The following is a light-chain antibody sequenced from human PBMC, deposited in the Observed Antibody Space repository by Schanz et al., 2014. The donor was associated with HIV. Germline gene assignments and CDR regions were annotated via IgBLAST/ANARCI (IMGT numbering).Light chain of an antibody. CDR1: SSDIGSYDY. V-gene: IGLV2-14*01. CDR2: NVN. J-gene: IGLJ3*02. Sequence: QSALTQPASVSGSLGQSITISCTGTSSDIGSYDYVSWYQQHPGTVPKPMIYNVNTQPSRIPDRFSGSKSGNTASMTSSGLQAEDEADYFCSSCTVASTCLFGGGTKLTVL. CDR3: SSCTVASTCL.